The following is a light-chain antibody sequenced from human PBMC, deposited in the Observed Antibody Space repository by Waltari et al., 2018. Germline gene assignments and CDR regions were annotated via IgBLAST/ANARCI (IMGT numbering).Light chain of an antibody. CDR2: DVS. CDR1: RSEVGGYNH. CDR3: SSYTNRNTLI. Sequence: QSALTQPASVSGSPGQSITISCTGPRSEVGGYNHLSWYQQDPGKVPKLIIYDVSERPSGVSDRFSGSKSGNTASLTISGVQAEDETDYYCSSYTNRNTLIFGGGTKLTVL. J-gene: IGLJ2*01. V-gene: IGLV2-14*01.